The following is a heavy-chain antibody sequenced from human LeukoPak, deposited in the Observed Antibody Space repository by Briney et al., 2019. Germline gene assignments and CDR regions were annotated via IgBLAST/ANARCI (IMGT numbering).Heavy chain of an antibody. Sequence: GGSLRLSCSASGFTFSTYAMHWVRQAPGKGLEYISTINNNGRNTYYADSVKGRFTISRDNSKNTLYLQMNSLRAEDTAVYYCARTPTVATITEELMNWFDPWGQGTLVTVSS. CDR1: GFTFSTYA. V-gene: IGHV3-64*04. D-gene: IGHD5-12*01. CDR2: INNNGRNT. J-gene: IGHJ5*02. CDR3: ARTPTVATITEELMNWFDP.